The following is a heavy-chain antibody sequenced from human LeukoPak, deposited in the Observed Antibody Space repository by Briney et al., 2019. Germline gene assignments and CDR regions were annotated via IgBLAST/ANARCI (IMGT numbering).Heavy chain of an antibody. CDR1: GFTFSNHA. V-gene: IGHV3-13*01. D-gene: IGHD3-22*01. J-gene: IGHJ4*02. CDR3: ARFPYDPLRSDY. CDR2: IGTAGDT. Sequence: GGSLRLSCATSGFTFSNHAMHWVRQATGKGLEWVSAIGTAGDTFYPGSVKGRFTISRENAKNSLSLQINSLKAEDTAVYYCARFPYDPLRSDYWGQGTLVTVSS.